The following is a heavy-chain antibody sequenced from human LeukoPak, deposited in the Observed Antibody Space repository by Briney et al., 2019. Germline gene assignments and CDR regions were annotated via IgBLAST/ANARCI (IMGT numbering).Heavy chain of an antibody. J-gene: IGHJ4*02. CDR3: TALYCSSTSCYDY. CDR2: IKSKTDGGTT. V-gene: IGHV3-15*07. Sequence: GGSLRLSCAASGFTFSNAWMNWVRQAPWKGLEWVGRIKSKTDGGTTDYAAPVKGRFTISRDDSKNTLYLQMNSLKTEDTAVYYCTALYCSSTSCYDYWGQGTLVTVSS. CDR1: GFTFSNAW. D-gene: IGHD2-2*01.